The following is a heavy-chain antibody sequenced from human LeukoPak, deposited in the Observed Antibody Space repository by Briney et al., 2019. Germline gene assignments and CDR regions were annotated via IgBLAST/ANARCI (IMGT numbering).Heavy chain of an antibody. Sequence: GASVKVSCKASGYTFTGYYMHWVRQAPGQGLEWMGWINPNSGGTNYAQKFQGRVTMTRDTSISTAYMELSRLRSDDTAVYYCARSSTSCYSYLCWFDPWGQGTLVTVSS. D-gene: IGHD2-2*02. CDR2: INPNSGGT. CDR3: ARSSTSCYSYLCWFDP. CDR1: GYTFTGYY. J-gene: IGHJ5*02. V-gene: IGHV1-2*02.